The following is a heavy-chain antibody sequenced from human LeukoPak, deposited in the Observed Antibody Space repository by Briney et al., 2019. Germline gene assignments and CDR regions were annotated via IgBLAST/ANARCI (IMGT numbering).Heavy chain of an antibody. D-gene: IGHD1-26*01. Sequence: PGGSLRLSCAASGFTFSSYWMHWVRQAPGKGLVWVSRINSDGSSTSYADSVKGRFTISRDNAENTLYLQMNGLRAEDTAVYYCARVYGSYYHFDYWGQGTLVTVSS. CDR2: INSDGSST. CDR3: ARVYGSYYHFDY. CDR1: GFTFSSYW. V-gene: IGHV3-74*01. J-gene: IGHJ4*02.